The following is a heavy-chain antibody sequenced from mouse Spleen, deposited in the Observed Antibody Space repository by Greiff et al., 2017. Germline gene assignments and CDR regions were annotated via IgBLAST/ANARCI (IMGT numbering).Heavy chain of an antibody. Sequence: VHVKQSGGGLVKPGGSLKLSCAASGFTFSDYGMHWVRQAPEKGLEWVAYISSGSSTIYYADTVKGRFTISRDNAKNTLFLQMTSLRSEDTAMYYCARQTGTWFAYWGQGTLVTVSA. CDR2: ISSGSSTI. D-gene: IGHD4-1*01. J-gene: IGHJ3*01. V-gene: IGHV5-17*01. CDR1: GFTFSDYG. CDR3: ARQTGTWFAY.